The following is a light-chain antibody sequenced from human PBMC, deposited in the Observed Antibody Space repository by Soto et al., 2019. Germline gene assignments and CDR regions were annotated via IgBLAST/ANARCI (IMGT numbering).Light chain of an antibody. V-gene: IGKV1-33*01. Sequence: DIHMTQSPPSLSASVGDRVTITCQASQNISHYLNWYQQKPGKAPKLLIFDASNLETGVPSRFSGSGSGTDFTVTISSLQPEDVATYFCQQHDDVPFTFGPGTRVDFK. CDR3: QQHDDVPFT. CDR2: DAS. CDR1: QNISHY. J-gene: IGKJ3*01.